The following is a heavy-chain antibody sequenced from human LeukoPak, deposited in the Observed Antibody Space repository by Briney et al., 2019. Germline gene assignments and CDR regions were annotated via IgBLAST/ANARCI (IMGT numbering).Heavy chain of an antibody. J-gene: IGHJ4*02. V-gene: IGHV1-2*02. CDR3: ARDWDDSSGYCDY. D-gene: IGHD3-22*01. CDR1: GYTFTSYD. CDR2: MNPNSGGT. Sequence: ASVKVPCKASGYTFTSYDINWVRQATGQGLEWMGWMNPNSGGTNYAQKFQGRVTMTRDTSISTAYMELSRLRSDDTAVYYCARDWDDSSGYCDYWGQGTLVTVSS.